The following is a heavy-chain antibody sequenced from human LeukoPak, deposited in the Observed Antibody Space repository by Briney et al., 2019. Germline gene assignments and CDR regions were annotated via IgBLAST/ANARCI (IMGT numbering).Heavy chain of an antibody. Sequence: GGSLRLSCAASGLAFSDTWMSWVRQAPGKGLEWVGFIRSKAYGGTTEYAASVKGRFTISRDDSKSIAYLQMNSLKTEDTAVYYCTRLDYYDSSGYLFDYWGQGTLVTVSS. CDR1: GLAFSDTW. CDR3: TRLDYYDSSGYLFDY. J-gene: IGHJ4*02. V-gene: IGHV3-49*04. CDR2: IRSKAYGGTT. D-gene: IGHD3-22*01.